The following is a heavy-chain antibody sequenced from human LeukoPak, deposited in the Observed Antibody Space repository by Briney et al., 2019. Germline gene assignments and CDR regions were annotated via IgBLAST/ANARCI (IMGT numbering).Heavy chain of an antibody. CDR3: ARESGAVRDAFDI. Sequence: ASVKVSCKASGYTFTSYYMHWVRQAPGQGLEWMGIINPSGGSTSYAQRFQGSVTMTRDMSTSTVYMELSSLRSEDTAVYYCARESGAVRDAFDIWGQGTMVTVSS. D-gene: IGHD4-11*01. V-gene: IGHV1-46*01. J-gene: IGHJ3*02. CDR2: INPSGGST. CDR1: GYTFTSYY.